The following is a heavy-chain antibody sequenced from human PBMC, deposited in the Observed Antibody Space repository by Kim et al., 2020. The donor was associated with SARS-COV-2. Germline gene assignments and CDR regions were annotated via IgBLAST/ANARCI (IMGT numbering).Heavy chain of an antibody. CDR3: AKGRGYYYYYANDF. Sequence: GGSLRLSCAASGFTFSNQAMNWVRQAPGKGLEWVSSISGSGTDTYYAESVKGRFTISRDNSKNTVHLQMINLRAEDTALYYCAKGRGYYYYYANDFWG. J-gene: IGHJ6*02. CDR1: GFTFSNQA. V-gene: IGHV3-23*01. CDR2: ISGSGTDT. D-gene: IGHD3-10*01.